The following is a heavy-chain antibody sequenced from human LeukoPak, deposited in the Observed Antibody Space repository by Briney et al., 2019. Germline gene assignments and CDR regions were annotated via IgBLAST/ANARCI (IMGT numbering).Heavy chain of an antibody. CDR1: GFTFSNYG. CDR3: ARDYSSGWHDFDY. V-gene: IGHV3-21*01. Sequence: GGSLRLSCAASGFTFSNYGLNWVRQAPGKGLEWVSSISSGSRYIYYADSVKGRFTISRDNTRNSLYLQMNSLRGEDTAVYYCARDYSSGWHDFDYWGQGTLVTVSS. D-gene: IGHD6-19*01. J-gene: IGHJ4*02. CDR2: ISSGSRYI.